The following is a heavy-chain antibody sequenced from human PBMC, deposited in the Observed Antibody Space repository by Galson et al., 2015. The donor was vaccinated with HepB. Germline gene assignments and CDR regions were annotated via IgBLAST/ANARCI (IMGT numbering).Heavy chain of an antibody. D-gene: IGHD2-2*01. Sequence: KVSCKASGGTFSSYAISWVRQAPGQGLEWMGGIIPIFGTANYAQKFQGRVSITADESTSTAYMELSSLRSEDTAVYYCARRDIVVVPALPWGDNWFDPWGQGTLVTVSS. CDR3: ARRDIVVVPALPWGDNWFDP. J-gene: IGHJ5*02. CDR1: GGTFSSYA. V-gene: IGHV1-69*01. CDR2: IIPIFGTA.